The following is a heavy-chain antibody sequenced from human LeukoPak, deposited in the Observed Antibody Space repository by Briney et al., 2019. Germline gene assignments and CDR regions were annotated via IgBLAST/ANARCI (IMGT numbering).Heavy chain of an antibody. Sequence: PGGSLRLSCAASGFTFTNYAMSWIRQAPGKGLEWVSAISGSGGTTYYADSVKGRLTISRDNSTNTLYLQMNSLRAEDTAVYYCARRFIAAAFFDHWGQGTLVAVSS. CDR2: ISGSGGTT. CDR1: GFTFTNYA. V-gene: IGHV3-23*01. D-gene: IGHD6-13*01. J-gene: IGHJ4*02. CDR3: ARRFIAAAFFDH.